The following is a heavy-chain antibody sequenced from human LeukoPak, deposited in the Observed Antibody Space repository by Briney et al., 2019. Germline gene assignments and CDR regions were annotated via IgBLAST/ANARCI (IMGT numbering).Heavy chain of an antibody. CDR3: AREAGRVFDY. CDR2: IYYSGST. J-gene: IGHJ4*02. CDR1: GGSISNYY. Sequence: SETLSLTCSVSGGSISNYYWSWIRQPPGKGLEWIGYIYYSGSTNYNPSLKSRVTISVDTSKNQLSLKLTSATAADTAVYYCAREAGRVFDYWGQGTLVTVSS. D-gene: IGHD3-16*01. V-gene: IGHV4-59*01.